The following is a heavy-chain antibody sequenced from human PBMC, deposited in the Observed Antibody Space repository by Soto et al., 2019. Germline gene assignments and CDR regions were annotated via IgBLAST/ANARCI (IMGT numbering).Heavy chain of an antibody. J-gene: IGHJ4*02. CDR3: ARGRKGNSSSWYVD. Sequence: QVQLQQWGAGLLKPSETLSLTCAVYVGSLSGYSWSWILQPPVKGLEWIGEINHSGSTNYNPSLKNRVTISVDTAKHRLSLRRSSVTAADKAGYYCARGRKGNSSSWYVDWGQGPLVAVSS. D-gene: IGHD6-13*01. V-gene: IGHV4-34*01. CDR1: VGSLSGYS. CDR2: INHSGST.